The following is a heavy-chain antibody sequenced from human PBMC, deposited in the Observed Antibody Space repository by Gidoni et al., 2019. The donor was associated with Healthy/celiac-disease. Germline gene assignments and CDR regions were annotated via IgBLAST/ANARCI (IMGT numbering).Heavy chain of an antibody. V-gene: IGHV3-15*07. CDR3: TTDPGYSYGIPWGYYYYMDV. CDR2: IKSKTDGGTT. D-gene: IGHD5-18*01. J-gene: IGHJ6*03. Sequence: EVQLVESGGGLVKPGGSLRLSCAASGFTFSNAWMTWVRQAPGKGLEWVGRIKSKTDGGTTDYAAPVKGRFTISRDDSKNTLYLQMNSLKTEDTAVYYCTTDPGYSYGIPWGYYYYMDVWGKGTTVTVSS. CDR1: GFTFSNAW.